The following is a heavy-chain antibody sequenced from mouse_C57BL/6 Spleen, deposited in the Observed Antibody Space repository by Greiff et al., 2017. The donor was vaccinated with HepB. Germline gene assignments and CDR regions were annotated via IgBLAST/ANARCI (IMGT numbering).Heavy chain of an antibody. V-gene: IGHV1-81*01. J-gene: IGHJ4*01. D-gene: IGHD2-12*01. CDR2: IYPRSGNT. CDR3: HGHDGDYYAMDY. CDR1: GYTFTSYG. Sequence: QVQLQQSGAELARPGASVKLSCKASGYTFTSYGISWVKQSTGQGLEWIGEIYPRSGNTYYNEKFKGKATLTADKSSSTAYMELRSLTSEDSAVYFCHGHDGDYYAMDYWGQGTSVTVSS.